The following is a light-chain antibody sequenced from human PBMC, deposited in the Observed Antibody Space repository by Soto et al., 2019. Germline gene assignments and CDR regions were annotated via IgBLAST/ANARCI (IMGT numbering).Light chain of an antibody. V-gene: IGKV1-5*01. CDR3: QQYDSFSST. Sequence: DIQITRSPSTLSSAVGDRVTITCRAIQSISTWLAWYQQKPGRAPKLLIYDSSSLESGVPSRFSGSGSGTEFSLTISSLQPDDFATYYCQQYDSFSSTFGQGTRLEIK. CDR2: DSS. CDR1: QSISTW. J-gene: IGKJ5*01.